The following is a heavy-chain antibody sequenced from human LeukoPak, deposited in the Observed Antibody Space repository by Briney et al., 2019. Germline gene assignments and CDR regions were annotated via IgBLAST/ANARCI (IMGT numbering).Heavy chain of an antibody. CDR2: INLNSGSI. CDR3: ARRGIFVY. Sequence: GGSVKVSCEASGFTFSCYDMHWVRQAPGKGLEWIGWINLNSGSINYAEKFQGRVTMTRVSSINTAYLELSSLSSDDTAVYYRARRGIFVYWGEGPRVNVSS. CDR1: GFTFSCYD. D-gene: IGHD3-9*01. J-gene: IGHJ4*02. V-gene: IGHV1-2*02.